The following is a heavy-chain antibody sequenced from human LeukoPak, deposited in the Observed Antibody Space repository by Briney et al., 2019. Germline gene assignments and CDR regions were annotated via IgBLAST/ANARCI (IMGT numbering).Heavy chain of an antibody. V-gene: IGHV1-18*01. CDR3: ARDRYCSGGSCYVFDY. D-gene: IGHD2-15*01. CDR1: GYTFTSYG. CDR2: ISAYNGNT. Sequence: ASVKVSCKASGYTFTSYGTSWVRQAPGQGLEWMGWISAYNGNTNYAQKLQGRVTMTTDTSTSTAYMELRSLRSDDTAVYYCARDRYCSGGSCYVFDYWGQGTLVTVSS. J-gene: IGHJ4*02.